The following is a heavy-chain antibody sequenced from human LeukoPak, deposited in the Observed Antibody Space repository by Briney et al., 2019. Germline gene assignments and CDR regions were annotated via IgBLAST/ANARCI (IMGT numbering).Heavy chain of an antibody. Sequence: GGSLRLSCAASGFTFSDYWVHWVRQVPGKGLVWLSRISKEGDNAFYADSAKGRFTMSRDNAKKTVYLQLTTLRPEDTAVYYCARGGYSGSYYRFSWGQGTLVTVSS. D-gene: IGHD3-22*01. J-gene: IGHJ4*02. V-gene: IGHV3-74*01. CDR1: GFTFSDYW. CDR2: ISKEGDNA. CDR3: ARGGYSGSYYRFS.